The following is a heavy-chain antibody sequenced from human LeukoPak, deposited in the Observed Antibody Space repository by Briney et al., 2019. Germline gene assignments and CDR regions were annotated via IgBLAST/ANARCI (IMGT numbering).Heavy chain of an antibody. CDR3: ARHKGYYDFGFDP. D-gene: IGHD3-3*01. CDR2: IYYSGST. V-gene: IGHV4-59*08. Sequence: SETLSLTCTVSGGPISSYYWSWIRQPPGKGLEWIGYIYYSGSTNYNPSLKSRVTISVDTSKNQFSLKLSSVTAADTAVYYCARHKGYYDFGFDPWGQGTLVTVSS. J-gene: IGHJ5*02. CDR1: GGPISSYY.